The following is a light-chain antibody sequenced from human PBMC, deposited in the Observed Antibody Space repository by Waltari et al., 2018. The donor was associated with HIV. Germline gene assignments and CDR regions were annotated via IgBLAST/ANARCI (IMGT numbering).Light chain of an antibody. V-gene: IGLV1-40*01. Sequence: QSVLTQPPSVSGAPGQRVTISCTGSSSNIGAGYDVHWYQQLPGTAPKPRIYGNSNRPSGVPDRFSGSKSGTSASLAITGLQAEDEADYYCQSYDSSLSWVFGGGTKLTVL. J-gene: IGLJ3*02. CDR2: GNS. CDR3: QSYDSSLSWV. CDR1: SSNIGAGYD.